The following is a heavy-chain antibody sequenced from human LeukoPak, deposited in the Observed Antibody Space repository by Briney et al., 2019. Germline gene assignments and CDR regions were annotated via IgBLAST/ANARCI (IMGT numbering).Heavy chain of an antibody. J-gene: IGHJ4*02. Sequence: RGESLKISCKGSGYSFTSYWIGWVRQMPGKGLEWMGIIYPGDSDTRYSPSFQGQVTISADKSISTAYLQWSSLKASDTAMYYCARRGYSYGYFEEYYFDYWGQGTLVTVSS. V-gene: IGHV5-51*01. CDR1: GYSFTSYW. CDR2: IYPGDSDT. D-gene: IGHD5-18*01. CDR3: ARRGYSYGYFEEYYFDY.